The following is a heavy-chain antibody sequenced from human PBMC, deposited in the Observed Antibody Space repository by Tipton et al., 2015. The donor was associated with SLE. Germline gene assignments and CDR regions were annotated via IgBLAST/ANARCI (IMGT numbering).Heavy chain of an antibody. CDR3: AGVTGACSGGSCYLS. CDR1: GFLFKNYA. Sequence: GSLRLSCEGSGFLFKNYAMAWVRQAPGKGLEWVSIIYTRTYYADSVRGRFTISRDDSKNTVFLQMNSLRAEDTAVYYCAGVTGACSGGSCYLSWGQGTLVTVSS. CDR2: IYTRT. J-gene: IGHJ5*02. D-gene: IGHD2-15*01. V-gene: IGHV3-23*03.